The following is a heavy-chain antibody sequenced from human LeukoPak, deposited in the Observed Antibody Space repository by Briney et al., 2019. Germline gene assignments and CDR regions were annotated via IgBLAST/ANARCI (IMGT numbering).Heavy chain of an antibody. Sequence: SETLSLTCTVSGGSISSGGYYWSWIRQHPGKGLERIGYIYYSGSTYYNPSRKSRVTISVDTSKNQFSLKLSSVTAADTAVYYCARHSGSYDPDYWGQGTLVTVSS. CDR3: ARHSGSYDPDY. CDR1: GGSISSGGYY. J-gene: IGHJ4*02. CDR2: IYYSGST. V-gene: IGHV4-31*03. D-gene: IGHD1-26*01.